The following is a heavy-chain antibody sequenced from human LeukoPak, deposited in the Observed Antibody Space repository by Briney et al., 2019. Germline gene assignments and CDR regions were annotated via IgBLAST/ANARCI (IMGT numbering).Heavy chain of an antibody. CDR1: GFTFIGSA. V-gene: IGHV3-73*01. CDR2: IRSKANSYAT. Sequence: GGSLRLSCAASGFTFIGSAMHWVRQASGKGLEWVGRIRSKANSYATAYAASVTGRFTISRDDSKNTAYLQMNSLETEDTAVYYCASPYCSDGVCYPGYWGQGALVTVSS. J-gene: IGHJ4*02. D-gene: IGHD2-8*01. CDR3: ASPYCSDGVCYPGY.